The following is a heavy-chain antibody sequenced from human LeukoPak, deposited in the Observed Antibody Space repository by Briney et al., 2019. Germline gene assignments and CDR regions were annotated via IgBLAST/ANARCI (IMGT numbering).Heavy chain of an antibody. CDR2: INAVNGNT. CDR3: ARVGGSGSYYNFDY. CDR1: GYTFTSYA. Sequence: ASVKVSCKASGYTFTSYAMHWVRQAPGQRLEWMGWINAVNGNTKYSQKFQGRVTITRDTSASTAYMELSSLRSEDTAVYYCARVGGSGSYYNFDYWGQGTLVTVSS. J-gene: IGHJ4*02. V-gene: IGHV1-3*01. D-gene: IGHD3-10*01.